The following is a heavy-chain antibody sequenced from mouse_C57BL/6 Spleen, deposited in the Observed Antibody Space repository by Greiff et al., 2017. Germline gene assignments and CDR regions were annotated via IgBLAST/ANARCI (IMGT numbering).Heavy chain of an antibody. Sequence: EVQVVESGGGLVKPGGSLKLSCAASGFTFSSYAMSWVRQTPEKRLEWVATISDGGSYTYYPDNVKGRFTISRDNAKNNLYLQMSHLKSEDTAMYYCAREIYDGYYFDYWGQGTTLTVSS. CDR2: ISDGGSYT. V-gene: IGHV5-4*01. D-gene: IGHD2-3*01. CDR1: GFTFSSYA. CDR3: AREIYDGYYFDY. J-gene: IGHJ2*01.